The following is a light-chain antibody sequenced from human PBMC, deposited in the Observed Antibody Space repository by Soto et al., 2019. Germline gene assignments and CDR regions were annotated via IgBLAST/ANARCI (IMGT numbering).Light chain of an antibody. CDR3: QQYQFGPPQA. J-gene: IGKJ1*01. V-gene: IGKV3D-15*01. Sequence: DIVMTQSPSTLSFSPGERVTLSCRASQNVGSRLAWYQQKPGQAPRLLIYAASNRDTGIPARFSGSGSGTDFTLTISRLQPEDFAVYYCQQYQFGPPQAFGQGTKVDIK. CDR2: AAS. CDR1: QNVGSR.